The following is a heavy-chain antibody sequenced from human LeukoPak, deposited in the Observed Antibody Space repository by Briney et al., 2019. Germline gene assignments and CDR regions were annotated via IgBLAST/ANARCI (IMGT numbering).Heavy chain of an antibody. CDR2: INPNSGGT. V-gene: IGHV1-2*04. D-gene: IGHD5-12*01. CDR1: GYTLTGYY. CDR3: ARDMGYSGYDGAFDI. J-gene: IGHJ3*02. Sequence: AASVKVSCKASGYTLTGYYMHWVRQAPGQGLEWMGWINPNSGGTNYAQKFQGWVTMTRDTSISTAYMELSRLRSDDTAVYYCARDMGYSGYDGAFDIWGQGTMVTVSS.